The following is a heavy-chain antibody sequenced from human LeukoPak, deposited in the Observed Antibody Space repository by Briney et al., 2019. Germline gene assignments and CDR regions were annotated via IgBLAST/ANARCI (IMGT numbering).Heavy chain of an antibody. D-gene: IGHD6-13*01. CDR3: ARGRITVANTDAFDI. CDR2: IYYTGST. CDR1: GGSISSYY. Sequence: PSESLPLTCTVSGGSISSYYWNWIRHPPGNGLEWIGFIYYTGSTSYNASLKSRATISVDTSKNQFSVNLNSVTAADTAVYYCARGRITVANTDAFDIWGQGTMVTVS. V-gene: IGHV4-59*01. J-gene: IGHJ3*02.